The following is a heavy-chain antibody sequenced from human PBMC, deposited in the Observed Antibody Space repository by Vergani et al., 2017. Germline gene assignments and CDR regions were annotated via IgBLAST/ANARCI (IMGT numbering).Heavy chain of an antibody. V-gene: IGHV3-72*01. D-gene: IGHD1-1*01. CDR3: VRVKGSNWNDHLYDI. CDR1: GLIFSDLY. CDR2: IRNKANDYTT. J-gene: IGHJ3*02. Sequence: EVQVVESGGGLVQPGGSLRLSCAASGLIFSDLYMDWVRQAPGKGLEWVGRIRNKANDYTTQYAASVKGRFTISRDDSKSYLYLQMNSLQTEDTALYYCVRVKGSNWNDHLYDIWGQGTLVTVSS.